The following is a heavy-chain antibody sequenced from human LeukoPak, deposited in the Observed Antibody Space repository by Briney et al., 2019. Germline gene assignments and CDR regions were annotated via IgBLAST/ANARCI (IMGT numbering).Heavy chain of an antibody. CDR2: INHSGST. Sequence: SETLSLTCAVYGGSFSGYYWSWIRQPPGKGLEWIGEINHSGSTNYNPSLKSRVTISVDTSKNQFSLKLSSVTAADTAVYYCARTRSIAAAGGEYFQHWGRGTLVTVSS. CDR3: ARTRSIAAAGGEYFQH. CDR1: GGSFSGYY. V-gene: IGHV4-34*01. D-gene: IGHD6-13*01. J-gene: IGHJ1*01.